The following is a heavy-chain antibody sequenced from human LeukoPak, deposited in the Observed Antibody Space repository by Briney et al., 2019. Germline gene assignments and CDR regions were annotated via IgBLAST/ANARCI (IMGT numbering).Heavy chain of an antibody. CDR3: ARDYYDSSGYYNAFDI. D-gene: IGHD3-22*01. CDR2: IWYDGSNK. CDR1: GFTFSSYG. J-gene: IGHJ3*02. Sequence: PGRSLRLSCAAYGFTFSSYGMHWVRQAPGKGLEWVAVIWYDGSNKYYADSVKGRFTISRDNSKNTLYLQMNSLRAEDTAVYYCARDYYDSSGYYNAFDIWGQGTMVTVSS. V-gene: IGHV3-33*01.